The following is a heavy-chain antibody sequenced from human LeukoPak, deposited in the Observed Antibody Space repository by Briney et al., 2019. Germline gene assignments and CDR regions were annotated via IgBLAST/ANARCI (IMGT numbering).Heavy chain of an antibody. CDR2: IYTSGST. Sequence: PSETLSLTCTVSGGSISSYYWSWIRQPAGKGLEWIGRIYTSGSTNYNPSLKSRVTMSVDTSKNQFSLKLSSATAADTAVYYCARWKQGIAVATGMSWGPGTLVTVSS. V-gene: IGHV4-4*07. D-gene: IGHD6-19*01. CDR1: GGSISSYY. J-gene: IGHJ4*02. CDR3: ARWKQGIAVATGMS.